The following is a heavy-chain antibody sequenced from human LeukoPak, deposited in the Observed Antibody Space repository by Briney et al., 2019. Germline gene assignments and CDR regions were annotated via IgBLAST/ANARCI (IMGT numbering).Heavy chain of an antibody. Sequence: GGSLRLSCAASGFTFSSYWMSWVRQAPGKGLEWVANIKQDGSEKYYVDSVKGRFTISRDNSKNSLYLQMNSLRAEDTAVYYCAKAVSMVRGAWLLWGQGTLVTVSS. CDR3: AKAVSMVRGAWLL. CDR2: IKQDGSEK. J-gene: IGHJ4*02. CDR1: GFTFSSYW. D-gene: IGHD3-10*01. V-gene: IGHV3-7*03.